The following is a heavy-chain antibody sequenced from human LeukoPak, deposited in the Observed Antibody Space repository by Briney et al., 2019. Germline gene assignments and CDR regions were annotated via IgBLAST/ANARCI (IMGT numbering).Heavy chain of an antibody. Sequence: GGSLRLSCAASGFTFSSYAMHGGRHAPGKGLEWVAVISYDGSNKYYADSVKGRFTISRDNSKNTLYLQMNSLRAEDTAVYSCARDQLGAFDIWGQGTMVTVSS. CDR2: ISYDGSNK. V-gene: IGHV3-30*04. D-gene: IGHD3-10*01. CDR3: ARDQLGAFDI. CDR1: GFTFSSYA. J-gene: IGHJ3*02.